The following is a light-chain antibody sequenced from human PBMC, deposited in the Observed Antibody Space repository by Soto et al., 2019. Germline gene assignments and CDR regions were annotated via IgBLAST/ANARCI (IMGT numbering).Light chain of an antibody. CDR3: MQALQTPT. CDR2: LGS. J-gene: IGKJ1*01. V-gene: IGKV2-28*01. Sequence: DIVMTQSPLSLPVTPGEPASISCRSSQSLLHSNGYNYLDWYLQKPGQSAQLLIYLGSNRASGVPDRFSRSGSGTDFTLKISRVEAEDVGVYYCMQALQTPTFGQGTKVEIK. CDR1: QSLLHSNGYNY.